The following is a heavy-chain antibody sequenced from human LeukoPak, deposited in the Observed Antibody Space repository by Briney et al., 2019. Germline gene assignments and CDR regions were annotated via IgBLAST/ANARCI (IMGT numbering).Heavy chain of an antibody. CDR3: ARDIQAYCSSTSCHPYYFDY. D-gene: IGHD2-2*01. V-gene: IGHV3-21*01. CDR1: GFTFSSYS. Sequence: GGSLRLSCAASGFTFSSYSMNWVRQAPGKGLEWVSSISSGSSYIYYADSVKGRFTISRDNAKNSLYLQMNSLRAEDTAVYYCARDIQAYCSSTSCHPYYFDYWGQGTLVTVSS. CDR2: ISSGSSYI. J-gene: IGHJ4*02.